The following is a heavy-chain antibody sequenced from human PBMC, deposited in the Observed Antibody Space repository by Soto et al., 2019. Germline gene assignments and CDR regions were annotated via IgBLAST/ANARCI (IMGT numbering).Heavy chain of an antibody. D-gene: IGHD1-26*01. CDR3: AREMGGTYLDH. V-gene: IGHV4-30-2*01. J-gene: IGHJ4*02. CDR1: GGSISTDYYA. Sequence: SETLSLTCTVSGGSISTDYYAWSWIRQPPGKALEWIGYIYDSGAAYFNPSLQSRVSMSVDISKNQFSLKLTSVTAADTAVYFCAREMGGTYLDHWGQGALGTVSS. CDR2: IYDSGAA.